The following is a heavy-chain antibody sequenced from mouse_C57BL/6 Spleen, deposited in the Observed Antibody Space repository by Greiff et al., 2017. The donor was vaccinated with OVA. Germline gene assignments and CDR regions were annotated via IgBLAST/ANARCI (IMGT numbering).Heavy chain of an antibody. J-gene: IGHJ2*01. CDR2: INPSTGGT. V-gene: IGHV1-42*01. Sequence: VQLQQSGPELVKPGASVKISCKASGYSFTGYYMNWVKQSPEKSLEWIGEINPSTGGTTYNQKFKAKATLTVDKSSSTAYMQLKSLTSEDSAVYYCASGVLDYWGQGTTLTVSS. CDR1: GYSFTGYY. CDR3: ASGVLDY.